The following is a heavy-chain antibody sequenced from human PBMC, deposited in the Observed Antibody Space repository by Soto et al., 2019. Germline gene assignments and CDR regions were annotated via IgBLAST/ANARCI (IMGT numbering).Heavy chain of an antibody. CDR1: GFTFSSYG. J-gene: IGHJ4*02. Sequence: GGSLRLSCAASGFTFSSYGMHWVRQAPGKGLEWVAVISYDGSNKYYADSVKGRFTISRDNSKNTLYLQMNSLRAEDTAVYYCAKAYSYGDYYFDYWGQGSLVTVSS. D-gene: IGHD5-18*01. CDR2: ISYDGSNK. CDR3: AKAYSYGDYYFDY. V-gene: IGHV3-30*18.